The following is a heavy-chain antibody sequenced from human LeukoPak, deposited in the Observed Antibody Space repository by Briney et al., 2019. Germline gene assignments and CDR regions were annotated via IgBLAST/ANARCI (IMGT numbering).Heavy chain of an antibody. CDR2: ISAYNGNT. CDR1: GYTFISYG. Sequence: GASVKVSCKASGYTFISYGTSWVRQAPGQGLEWMGWISAYNGNTNYAQKVQGRVTMTTDTSTSTAYMELRSLRSDDTAVYYCARERITMFRGYFDYWGQGTLVTVSS. J-gene: IGHJ4*02. CDR3: ARERITMFRGYFDY. D-gene: IGHD3-10*01. V-gene: IGHV1-18*01.